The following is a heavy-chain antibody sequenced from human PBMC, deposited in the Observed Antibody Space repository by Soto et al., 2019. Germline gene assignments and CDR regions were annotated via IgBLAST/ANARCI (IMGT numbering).Heavy chain of an antibody. CDR2: IWYDGSNK. V-gene: IGHV3-33*01. CDR3: ARDPGDYGGYYFDY. J-gene: IGHJ4*02. Sequence: GGSLRLSCAASGFTFSSYGMHWVRQAPGKGLEWVAVIWYDGSNKYYADSVKGRFTISRDNSKNTLYLQMNSLRAEDTAVYYCARDPGDYGGYYFDYWGQGTLVTVSS. CDR1: GFTFSSYG. D-gene: IGHD4-17*01.